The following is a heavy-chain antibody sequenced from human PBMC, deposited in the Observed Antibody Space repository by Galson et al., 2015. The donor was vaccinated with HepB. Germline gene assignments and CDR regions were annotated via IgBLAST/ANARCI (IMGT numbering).Heavy chain of an antibody. J-gene: IGHJ3*02. D-gene: IGHD3-22*01. V-gene: IGHV1-18*01. CDR1: SYTFTSYD. Sequence: SVKVSCKDSSYTFTSYDINWVRQAPGQGLEWMAWISAYNGNTNYAQKLQGRVTMTTDTSTSTAYMELRSLRDDDTAVYYCAREGIRYYDSSGLDAFDIWGQGTLVTVSS. CDR3: AREGIRYYDSSGLDAFDI. CDR2: ISAYNGNT.